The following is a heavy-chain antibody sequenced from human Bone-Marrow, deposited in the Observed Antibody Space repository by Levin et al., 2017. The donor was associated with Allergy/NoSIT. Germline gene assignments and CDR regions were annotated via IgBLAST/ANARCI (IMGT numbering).Heavy chain of an antibody. Sequence: SETLSLTCTVSGASISHDDYFWGWIRQPPGKGLEWIGSIYYVWNSYFSPSLKSRVTIAVDTSRNQFSLNLNSVTAADTAVYYCARQSIRSRGAGYFFEYWGQGMLVTVSS. D-gene: IGHD3-9*01. CDR3: ARQSIRSRGAGYFFEY. CDR2: IYYVWNS. V-gene: IGHV4-39*01. J-gene: IGHJ4*02. CDR1: GASISHDDYF.